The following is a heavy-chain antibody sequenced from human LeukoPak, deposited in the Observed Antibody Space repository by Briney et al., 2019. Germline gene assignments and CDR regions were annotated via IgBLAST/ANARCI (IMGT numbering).Heavy chain of an antibody. Sequence: GGSLRLSCAVSGFTFSSYGMSWVRQASGKGLEWVSAISGSGGSTYYADPVKGRFTISRDNSKNTLYLQMNSLRVEDTAVYYCAKFRDSSGYYYVRGDAFDIWGQGTMVTVSS. CDR1: GFTFSSYG. CDR2: ISGSGGST. D-gene: IGHD3-22*01. V-gene: IGHV3-23*01. CDR3: AKFRDSSGYYYVRGDAFDI. J-gene: IGHJ3*02.